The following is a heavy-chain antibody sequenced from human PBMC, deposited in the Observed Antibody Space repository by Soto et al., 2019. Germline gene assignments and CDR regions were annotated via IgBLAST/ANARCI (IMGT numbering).Heavy chain of an antibody. CDR3: AGRLTTAASLDY. Sequence: VQLVESGGGLIQPGGSLRLSCAASGFTVSNNHMTWVRQAAGKGLELVSFVHGGGSTSYADSVKGRFTISRDNSKNTLYLQMHSLIAEDTAIYYCAGRLTTAASLDYWGRGTLVTVSS. J-gene: IGHJ4*02. CDR1: GFTVSNNH. V-gene: IGHV3-53*01. CDR2: VHGGGST. D-gene: IGHD3-16*01.